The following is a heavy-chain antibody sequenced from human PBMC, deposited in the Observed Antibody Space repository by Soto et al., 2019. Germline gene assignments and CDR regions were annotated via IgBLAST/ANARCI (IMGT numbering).Heavy chain of an antibody. CDR3: ARGAIAARPDGFGGEDHFDY. CDR1: GGSISSYY. Sequence: QVQLQESGPGLVKPSETLSLTCTVSGGSISSYYWSWIRQPPGKGLEWIGYIYYSGSTNYNPSLKSRVTISVDTSKNQFSLKLSSVTAADTAVYYCARGAIAARPDGFGGEDHFDYWGQGTLVTVSS. J-gene: IGHJ4*02. D-gene: IGHD6-6*01. CDR2: IYYSGST. V-gene: IGHV4-59*01.